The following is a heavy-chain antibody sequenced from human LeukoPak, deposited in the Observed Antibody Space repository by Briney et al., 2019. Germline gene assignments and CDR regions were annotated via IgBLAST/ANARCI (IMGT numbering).Heavy chain of an antibody. CDR3: ARSNPPYYDFWSGYYGYYYGMDV. CDR2: INHSGST. Sequence: PSETLSLTCAVYGGSFSGYYWSWIRQPPGKGREWMGEINHSGSTNYNPSRKSRVTISLHTPKNQFSLKLSSVTAAGTAVYYCARSNPPYYDFWSGYYGYYYGMDVWGQGTTVTVSS. J-gene: IGHJ6*02. D-gene: IGHD3-3*01. CDR1: GGSFSGYY. V-gene: IGHV4-34*01.